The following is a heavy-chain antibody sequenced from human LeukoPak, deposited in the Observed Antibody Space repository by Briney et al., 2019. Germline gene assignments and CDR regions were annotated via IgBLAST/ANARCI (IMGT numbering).Heavy chain of an antibody. Sequence: GASVKVSCKASAYTFTGYYMHWVRQAPGQGLEWMGWINPNSGGTNYAQKFQGRVTMTRDTSISTAYMELSRLRSDDTAVYYCARDLGGATTTSDYWGQGTLVTVSS. CDR3: ARDLGGATTTSDY. J-gene: IGHJ4*02. CDR1: AYTFTGYY. V-gene: IGHV1-2*02. CDR2: INPNSGGT. D-gene: IGHD1-26*01.